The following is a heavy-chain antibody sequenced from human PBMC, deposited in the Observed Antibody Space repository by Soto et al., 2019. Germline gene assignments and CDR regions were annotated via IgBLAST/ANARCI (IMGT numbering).Heavy chain of an antibody. V-gene: IGHV3-23*01. D-gene: IGHD6-13*01. Sequence: PGGSLRLSCAASGFIFSSYAMSWVRQAPGKGLEWVSAISGSGGSTYYADSVKGRFTISRDNSKNTLSLQMNSLRAEDTAVYYCAKGALGSSWTTFLLWGQGTLVTVSS. CDR1: GFIFSSYA. CDR3: AKGALGSSWTTFLL. J-gene: IGHJ4*02. CDR2: ISGSGGST.